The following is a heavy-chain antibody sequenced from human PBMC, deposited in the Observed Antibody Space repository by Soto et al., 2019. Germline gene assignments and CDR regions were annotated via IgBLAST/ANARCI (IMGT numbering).Heavy chain of an antibody. CDR3: AHRGGYGANFDY. Sequence: QITLKESGPTLVKPTQTLTLTCTFSGFSLSTSGVGVGWIRQPPGKALEWLALIYWDDDKRYSPSLKSRLTITKDTSKNQVVHTMTNMDPVDTATYYCAHRGGYGANFDYWGQGTLVTVSS. D-gene: IGHD3-22*01. V-gene: IGHV2-5*02. J-gene: IGHJ4*02. CDR1: GFSLSTSGVG. CDR2: IYWDDDK.